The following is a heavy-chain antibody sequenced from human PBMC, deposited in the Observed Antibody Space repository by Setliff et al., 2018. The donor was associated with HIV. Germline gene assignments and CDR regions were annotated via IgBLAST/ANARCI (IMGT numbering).Heavy chain of an antibody. J-gene: IGHJ5*02. D-gene: IGHD3-10*01. CDR1: GYSFTGYW. CDR3: AKDSDFGGTTNWFDP. CDR2: TNPHSGVT. V-gene: IGHV1-2*06. Sequence: ASVKVSCKASGYSFTGYWMHWVRQAPGQGLEWMGRTNPHSGVTNYAQKFQGRVTMTRDTSIATAYMDLSRLTSDDTAVYYCAKDSDFGGTTNWFDPWGQGTLVTAPQ.